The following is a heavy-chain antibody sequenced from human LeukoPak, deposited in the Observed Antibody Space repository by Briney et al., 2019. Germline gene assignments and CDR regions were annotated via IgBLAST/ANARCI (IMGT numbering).Heavy chain of an antibody. Sequence: GGSLRLSCAASGFTFSSYDMNWVRQAPGKGLEWVSFISSSGTTINYADSVKGRLTISRDNTKNSLYLQMNSLRVEDTAIYHCARSFDIWGEGTMVTVS. V-gene: IGHV3-48*03. CDR2: ISSSGTTI. CDR1: GFTFSSYD. J-gene: IGHJ3*02. CDR3: ARSFDI.